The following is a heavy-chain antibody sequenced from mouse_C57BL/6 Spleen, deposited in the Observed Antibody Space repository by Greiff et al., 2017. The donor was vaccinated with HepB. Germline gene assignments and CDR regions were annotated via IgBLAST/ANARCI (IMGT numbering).Heavy chain of an antibody. D-gene: IGHD2-1*01. J-gene: IGHJ2*01. CDR1: GYTFTSYW. Sequence: VQLVESGAELVKPGASVKLSCKASGYTFTSYWMHWVKQRPGQGLEWIGMIHPNSGSTNYNEKFKSKATLTVDKSSSTAYMQLSSLTSEDSAVYYCARWSYGNYAGYWGQGTTLTVSS. CDR2: IHPNSGST. CDR3: ARWSYGNYAGY. V-gene: IGHV1-64*01.